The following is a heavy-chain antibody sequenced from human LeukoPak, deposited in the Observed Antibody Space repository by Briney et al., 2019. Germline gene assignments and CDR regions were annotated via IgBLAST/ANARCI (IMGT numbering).Heavy chain of an antibody. D-gene: IGHD2-21*02. CDR1: GYTFTSYA. CDR3: ARWTDCGGDCYSPAANAFDI. Sequence: SVKVSCKASGYTFTSYAMHWVRRAPGQRLEWMGGIIPIFGTANYAQKFQGRVTITADESTSTAYMELSSLRSEDTAVYYCARWTDCGGDCYSPAANAFDIWGQGTMVTVSS. CDR2: IIPIFGTA. J-gene: IGHJ3*02. V-gene: IGHV1-69*13.